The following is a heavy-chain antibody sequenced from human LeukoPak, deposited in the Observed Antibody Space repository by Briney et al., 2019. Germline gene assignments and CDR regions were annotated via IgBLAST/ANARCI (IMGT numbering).Heavy chain of an antibody. D-gene: IGHD3-22*01. CDR1: GFTFSSYG. CDR3: AKVFVRYYDSHYAFDI. CDR2: ISYDGSNK. Sequence: PGGSLRLSCAASGFTFSSYGMHWVRQAPGKGLEGVVVISYDGSNKYYADSVKGRFTISRDNSKNTLYLQMNSLRAEDTAVYYCAKVFVRYYDSHYAFDIWGQGTMVTVSS. J-gene: IGHJ3*02. V-gene: IGHV3-30*18.